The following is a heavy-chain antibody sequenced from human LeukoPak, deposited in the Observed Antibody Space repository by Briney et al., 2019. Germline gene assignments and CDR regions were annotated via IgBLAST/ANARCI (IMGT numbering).Heavy chain of an antibody. J-gene: IGHJ4*02. CDR3: AREMDFGVVGAFDY. Sequence: GGSLRLSCAASGFTFSSYGMHWVRQAPGKGLEWVAVIWYDGSNKYYADSVKGRFTISRDNSKNTLYLQMNSLRAEDTAVYYCAREMDFGVVGAFDYWGQGTLVTVSS. V-gene: IGHV3-33*01. CDR2: IWYDGSNK. CDR1: GFTFSSYG. D-gene: IGHD3-3*01.